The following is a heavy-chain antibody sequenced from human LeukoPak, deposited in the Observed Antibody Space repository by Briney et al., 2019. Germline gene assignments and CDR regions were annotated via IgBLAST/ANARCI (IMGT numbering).Heavy chain of an antibody. CDR1: GFTFSPYW. V-gene: IGHV3-74*01. J-gene: IGHJ4*02. Sequence: GGSLRLSCAASGFTFSPYWLHWVRQAPGKGLVWVSRINSDGSSTSYADSVKGRFIISRDNAKNTLYLQMNSLRAEDTGVYYCARPRSASCSSTSRSHYYFDYWGQGTLVTVSS. CDR3: ARPRSASCSSTSRSHYYFDY. D-gene: IGHD2-2*01. CDR2: INSDGSST.